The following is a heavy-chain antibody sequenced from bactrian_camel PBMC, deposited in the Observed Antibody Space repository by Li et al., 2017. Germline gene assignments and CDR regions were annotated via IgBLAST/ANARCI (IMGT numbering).Heavy chain of an antibody. D-gene: IGHD1*01. Sequence: HVQLVESGGGSMQAGGSLTLSCLASGSAVETYYMGWMRQAPGKEREGVACISTGGGDTMYADAVKGRFTISHDKASNTVYLQMDNLQPEDTAIYTCAADPAAKCPDWRPFTHWGREPRSPSP. J-gene: IGHJ4*01. CDR1: GSAVETYY. V-gene: IGHV3S63*01. CDR2: ISTGGGDT.